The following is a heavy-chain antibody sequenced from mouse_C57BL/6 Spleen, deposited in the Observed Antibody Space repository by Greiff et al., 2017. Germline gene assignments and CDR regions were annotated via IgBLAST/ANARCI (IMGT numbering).Heavy chain of an antibody. CDR1: GYSITSGYD. Sequence: EVQLQQSGPGMVKPSQSLSLTCTVTGYSITSGYDWHWIRHFPGNKLEWMGYISYSGSTNYNPSLKSRISITHDTSKNHFFLKLNSVTTEDTATYYCARNSNSLGYFDVWGTGTTVTVSS. CDR3: ARNSNSLGYFDV. D-gene: IGHD2-5*01. CDR2: ISYSGST. V-gene: IGHV3-1*01. J-gene: IGHJ1*03.